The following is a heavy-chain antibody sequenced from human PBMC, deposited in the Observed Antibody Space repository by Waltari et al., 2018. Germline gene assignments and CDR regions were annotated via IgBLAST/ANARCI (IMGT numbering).Heavy chain of an antibody. CDR2: IHHSGST. J-gene: IGHJ4*02. CDR1: GYSISSASF. D-gene: IGHD3-10*01. V-gene: IGHV4-38-2*01. Sequence: QVQLQESGPGLVKPSETLSLTCAVSGYSISSASFWGWIVRPPGKGLEWIGDIHHSGSTYYNPSLKSRVSMLIYTSKNQFSLKLSSVTAADTAMYYCARGGNYYGSGSYYFWGQGTLVTVSS. CDR3: ARGGNYYGSGSYYF.